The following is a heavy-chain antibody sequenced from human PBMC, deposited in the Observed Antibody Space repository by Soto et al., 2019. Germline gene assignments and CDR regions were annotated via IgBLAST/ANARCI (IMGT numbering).Heavy chain of an antibody. J-gene: IGHJ6*02. CDR3: ARGELYSSGWYYYYYGMDV. CDR1: GYTFTNYA. Sequence: GASVKVSCKASGYTFTNYAIHWVRQAPGQRLEWMGWINAGNGKTKYSQKFQGRVTMTRNTSISTAYMELSSLRSEDTAVYYCARGELYSSGWYYYYYGMDVWGQGPTVTVS. V-gene: IGHV1-3*01. CDR2: INAGNGKT. D-gene: IGHD6-19*01.